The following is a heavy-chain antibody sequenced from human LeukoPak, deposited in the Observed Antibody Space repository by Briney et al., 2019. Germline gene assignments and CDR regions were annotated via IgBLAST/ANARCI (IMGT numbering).Heavy chain of an antibody. CDR3: AKELNWWELPDY. CDR1: GFTFSSYN. V-gene: IGHV3-21*01. CDR2: ITSSSSYI. J-gene: IGHJ4*02. Sequence: GGSLRLSCAASGFTFSSYNMNWVRQAPGKGPEWVSSITSSSSYIYYADSVKGRFTISRDNSKNTLYLQMNSLRAEDTAVYYCAKELNWWELPDYWGQGTLVTVSS. D-gene: IGHD2-15*01.